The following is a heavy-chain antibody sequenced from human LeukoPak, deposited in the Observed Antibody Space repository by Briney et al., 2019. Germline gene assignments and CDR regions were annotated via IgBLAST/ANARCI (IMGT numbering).Heavy chain of an antibody. CDR2: IKSKANGGTI. Sequence: PGGSLRLSCAASGFTFTNAWMTWVRQAPGKGLEWVGLIKSKANGGTIDYAAPVKGRFTISRDDSKNTLYLQMNGLKTEDTAVYSCTADIPGYNTSREIDYWGQGTLVTVSS. J-gene: IGHJ4*02. CDR3: TADIPGYNTSREIDY. V-gene: IGHV3-15*01. D-gene: IGHD1-1*01. CDR1: GFTFTNAW.